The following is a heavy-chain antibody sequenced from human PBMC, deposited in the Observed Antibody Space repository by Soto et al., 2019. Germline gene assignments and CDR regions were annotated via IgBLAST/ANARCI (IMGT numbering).Heavy chain of an antibody. V-gene: IGHV3-23*01. CDR2: ISDDGDST. CDR1: GFTFSNNA. Sequence: EVQLLESGGGLVQPGGSLRLSCGASGFTFSNNAMTWVRQAPGKGLEWVSSISDDGDSTYYADSVKGRFTISRDNTKNTLVLQTSRRIAEDTAVYCYTKTLATAFNSGVAGWGQGTAVTVS. J-gene: IGHJ6*02. CDR3: TKTLATAFNSGVAG. D-gene: IGHD6-13*01.